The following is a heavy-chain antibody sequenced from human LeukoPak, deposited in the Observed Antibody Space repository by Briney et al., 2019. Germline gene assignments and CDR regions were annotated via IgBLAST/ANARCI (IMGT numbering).Heavy chain of an antibody. J-gene: IGHJ5*02. Sequence: QPGGSLRLSCAASGFTFSSYAMSWVRQAPGKGLEWVSGISGSDGSTYYADSVKGRFTISRDYSKNTLYVQMNSLRAEDTAVYYCVKARGFCSGGSCYNPFDPWGQGTLVTVSS. V-gene: IGHV3-23*01. CDR2: ISGSDGST. CDR3: VKARGFCSGGSCYNPFDP. D-gene: IGHD2-15*01. CDR1: GFTFSSYA.